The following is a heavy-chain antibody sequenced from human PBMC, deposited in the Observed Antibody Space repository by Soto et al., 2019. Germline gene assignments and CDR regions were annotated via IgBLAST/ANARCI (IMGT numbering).Heavy chain of an antibody. D-gene: IGHD1-20*01. Sequence: SETLSLTCAVSGGSISSGGYSWSWIRQPPGKGLEWIGYIYHSGSTYYNPSLKSRVTISVDRSKNQFSLKLSSVTAADTAVYYCARGKREGITGTRPSNWFDPWGQGTLVTVSS. CDR1: GGSISSGGYS. CDR3: ARGKREGITGTRPSNWFDP. V-gene: IGHV4-30-2*01. J-gene: IGHJ5*02. CDR2: IYHSGST.